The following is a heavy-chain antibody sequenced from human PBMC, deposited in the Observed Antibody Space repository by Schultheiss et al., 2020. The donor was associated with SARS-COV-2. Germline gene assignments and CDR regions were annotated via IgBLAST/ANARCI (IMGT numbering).Heavy chain of an antibody. J-gene: IGHJ4*02. D-gene: IGHD5-24*01. V-gene: IGHV4-34*01. CDR2: INHSGST. CDR1: GFTFSSYA. Sequence: GSLRLSCAASGFTFSSYAMSWVRQPPEKGLEWIGEINHSGSTNYNPSLKSRVTISVDTSKNQFSLKLSSVTAADTAVYYCARDLRPVRDGYNSADYWGQGTLVTVSS. CDR3: ARDLRPVRDGYNSADY.